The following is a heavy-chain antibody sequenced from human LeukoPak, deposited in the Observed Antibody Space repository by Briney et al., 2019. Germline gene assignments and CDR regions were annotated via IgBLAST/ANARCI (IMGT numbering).Heavy chain of an antibody. CDR2: IYSSWSNI. Sequence: GGAPRLSCAAPGFPFRNYEKNWGRQGPGEGVGWGLYIYSSWSNIYYADSVKGRFTISRDNAKKSLYLQMNSLRAEDTAVYYCARESRAGYDDVWESYRYTGLDYWGQGTLVTVSS. D-gene: IGHD3-16*02. CDR3: ARESRAGYDDVWESYRYTGLDY. J-gene: IGHJ4*02. CDR1: GFPFRNYE. V-gene: IGHV3-48*03.